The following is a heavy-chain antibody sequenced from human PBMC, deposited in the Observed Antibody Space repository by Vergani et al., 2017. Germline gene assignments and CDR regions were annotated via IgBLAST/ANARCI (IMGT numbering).Heavy chain of an antibody. D-gene: IGHD3-3*01. CDR2: IYYSGST. J-gene: IGHJ6*03. CDR1: GGSISSYY. Sequence: QEQLQESGPGLVKPSETLPLTCTVSGGSISSYYWSWIRQPPGKGLEWIGYIYYSGSTNYNPSLKSRVTISVDTSKNQFSLTLSSVTAADTAVYYCARVYYDXWSAPRGYYYYMDVWGKGTTVTVSS. CDR3: ARVYYDXWSAPRGYYYYMDV. V-gene: IGHV4-59*01.